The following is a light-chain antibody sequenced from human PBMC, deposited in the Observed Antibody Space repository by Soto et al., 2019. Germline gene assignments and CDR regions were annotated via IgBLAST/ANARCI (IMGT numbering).Light chain of an antibody. CDR3: ISYAVSTSVV. CDR1: SSDVGGYKF. CDR2: EVD. J-gene: IGLJ1*01. V-gene: IGLV2-8*01. Sequence: QSALTQPPSASGSPGQSVTISCTGTSSDVGGYKFVSWYQQHPGKAPKLMIYEVDKRPSGVPDRFSGSKSGNTASLTVSGLQAEDEADYYCISYAVSTSVVFGTGTKVTVL.